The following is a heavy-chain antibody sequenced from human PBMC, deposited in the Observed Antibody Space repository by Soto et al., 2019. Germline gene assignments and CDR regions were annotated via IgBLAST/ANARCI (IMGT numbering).Heavy chain of an antibody. CDR3: AKDTAPLWSGLNYYYYYYMDV. V-gene: IGHV3-30*18. CDR2: ISYDGSNK. J-gene: IGHJ6*03. CDR1: GFTFSSYG. D-gene: IGHD3-3*01. Sequence: SLRLSCAASGFTFSSYGMHWVRQAPGKGLEWVAVISYDGSNKYYADSVKGRFTISRDNSKNTLYLQMNSLRAEDTAVYYCAKDTAPLWSGLNYYYYYYMDVWGKGTTVTV.